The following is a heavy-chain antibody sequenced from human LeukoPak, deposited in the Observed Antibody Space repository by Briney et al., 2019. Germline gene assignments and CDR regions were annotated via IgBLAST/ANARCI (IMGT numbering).Heavy chain of an antibody. Sequence: PSETLSLTCAVYGGSFSSYYWSWIRQPPGKGLEWIGYIYYSGSTNYNPSLKSRVTISVDTSKNQFSLKLSSVTAADTAVYYCARDSFPLHAFDIWGQGTMVTVSS. CDR3: ARDSFPLHAFDI. D-gene: IGHD2-15*01. CDR2: IYYSGST. J-gene: IGHJ3*02. V-gene: IGHV4-59*01. CDR1: GGSFSSYY.